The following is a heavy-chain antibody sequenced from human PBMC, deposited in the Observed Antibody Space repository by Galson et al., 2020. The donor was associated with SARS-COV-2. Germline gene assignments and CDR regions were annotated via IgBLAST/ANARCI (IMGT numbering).Heavy chain of an antibody. V-gene: IGHV4-34*01. CDR1: VGSFSGFS. D-gene: IGHD2-2*01. J-gene: IGHJ6*02. Sequence: ETSETLSLTCAVYVGSFSGFSWSWVRQSPGKGLEWTGEINHSGSANYTPSLKSRVTISVDTSQNQFSLKLTSVTAAETGVYFCARGRIGVVPAPILGLGPYYEYYAMDVWGQGTTITVSS. CDR2: INHSGSA. CDR3: ARGRIGVVPAPILGLGPYYEYYAMDV.